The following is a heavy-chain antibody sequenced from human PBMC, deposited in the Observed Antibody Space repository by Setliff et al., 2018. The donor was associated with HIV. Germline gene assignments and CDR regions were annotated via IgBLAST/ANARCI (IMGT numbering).Heavy chain of an antibody. D-gene: IGHD6-19*01. J-gene: IGHJ4*02. CDR2: INHSAIT. CDR1: GESFSDHY. Sequence: KTSETLSLTCAVCGESFSDHYWTWIRQPPGRGLEWIGEINHSAITNYNPSLQSRVTISLDTSKNQFSLKLTSLTAADTAVYCCSRGQDLLEPSGPFDYWGQGTLVTVSS. V-gene: IGHV4-34*01. CDR3: SRGQDLLEPSGPFDY.